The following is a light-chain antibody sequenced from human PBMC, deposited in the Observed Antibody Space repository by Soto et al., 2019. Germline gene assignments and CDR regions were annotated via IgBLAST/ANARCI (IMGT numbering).Light chain of an antibody. Sequence: ETLLTQSPATLSLSPGESATLSCRASQTVSSSSLAWYQHKPSQAPRLLIYDASTRATGIPDRFSGSGSGADFTLTISRLEPDDFAVYYCQHYVKSPPSWTFGPGTKVEIK. CDR2: DAS. J-gene: IGKJ1*01. CDR1: QTVSSSS. CDR3: QHYVKSPPSWT. V-gene: IGKV3-20*01.